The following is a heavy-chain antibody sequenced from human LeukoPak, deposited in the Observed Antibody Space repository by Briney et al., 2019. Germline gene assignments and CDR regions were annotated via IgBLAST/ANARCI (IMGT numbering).Heavy chain of an antibody. CDR2: IYYSGST. J-gene: IGHJ2*01. CDR3: ARDRRRWLQLGYWYFDL. CDR1: GGSVSSGSYY. Sequence: PSETLSLTCTVSGGSVSSGSYYWSWIRQPPGKGLEWIGYIYYSGSTNYNPSLKSRVTISVDTSKNQFSLKLSSVTAADTAVYYCARDRRRWLQLGYWYFDLWGRGTLVTVSS. V-gene: IGHV4-61*01. D-gene: IGHD5-24*01.